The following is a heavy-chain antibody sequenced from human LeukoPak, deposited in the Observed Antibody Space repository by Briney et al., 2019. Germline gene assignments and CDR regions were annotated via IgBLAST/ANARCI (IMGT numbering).Heavy chain of an antibody. J-gene: IGHJ4*02. CDR2: INPKIGAT. Sequence: EASVKVSCKASGYTVTDNYINWVRQAPGHGLEWMGWINPKIGATYYADKFQGRVTMTRDTSINTVFMEMSGLTYDDTAVYYCARDSGSHSFDYWGQGTLVTVSS. D-gene: IGHD1-26*01. CDR1: GYTVTDNY. CDR3: ARDSGSHSFDY. V-gene: IGHV1-2*02.